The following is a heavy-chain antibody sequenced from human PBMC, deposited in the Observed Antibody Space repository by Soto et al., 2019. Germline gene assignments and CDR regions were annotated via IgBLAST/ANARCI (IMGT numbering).Heavy chain of an antibody. V-gene: IGHV4-30-4*01. Sequence: SETLSLTCSVSGASVAGGSYYWSWVRQPPGKGLEWIGYIPSRGRPFYNPSLTSRGTISADTSRNQLSLQLTSVTAADTAVYYCARDTYSGYDFGLWGQGTLVTVSS. CDR2: IPSRGRP. D-gene: IGHD5-12*01. CDR1: GASVAGGSYY. CDR3: ARDTYSGYDFGL. J-gene: IGHJ5*02.